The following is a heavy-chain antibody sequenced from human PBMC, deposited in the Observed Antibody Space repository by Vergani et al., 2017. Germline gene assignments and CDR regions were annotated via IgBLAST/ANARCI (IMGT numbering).Heavy chain of an antibody. CDR3: ARPYDGRVDFWYFDL. D-gene: IGHD3-22*01. V-gene: IGHV4-38-2*01. J-gene: IGHJ2*01. Sequence: QVQLQESGPGLVKPSETLSLTCAVSGYSISSGYYWGWIRQSPGKGLEWIGSIYHSGSPYYNPSLKSRVTISADTSKNQLSLKLNSVTAADTAVYYCARPYDGRVDFWYFDLWSRGTLVTVSS. CDR1: GYSISSGYY. CDR2: IYHSGSP.